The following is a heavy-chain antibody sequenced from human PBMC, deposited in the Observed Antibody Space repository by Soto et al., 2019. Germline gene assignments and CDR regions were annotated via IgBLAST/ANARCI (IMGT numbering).Heavy chain of an antibody. CDR2: ISSSSYT. V-gene: IGHV3-11*06. D-gene: IGHD6-13*01. Sequence: PDGSLKLYCAASGFTFIDYYMSWIRQAPGKGLEWVSYISSSSYTNYADSVKGRFTISRDNAKNSLYLQMNSLRAEDTAVYYCAKPQLVGRHHYYGMDVWGQGTTVTVSS. CDR1: GFTFIDYY. J-gene: IGHJ6*02. CDR3: AKPQLVGRHHYYGMDV.